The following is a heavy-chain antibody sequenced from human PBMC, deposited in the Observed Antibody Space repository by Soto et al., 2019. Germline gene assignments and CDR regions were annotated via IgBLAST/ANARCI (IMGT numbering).Heavy chain of an antibody. CDR1: GYTFTTYG. CDR2: ISGYNGHT. CDR3: AREGEMPYYYYGLDV. V-gene: IGHV1-18*01. Sequence: QVQLVQSGAEVRKPGASVKVSCKASGYTFTTYGISWVRQAPGQGLEWTGWISGYNGHTKYAQKFQGRVTMTTDTSTSTVYMDLRSLRSDDTAVYYCAREGEMPYYYYGLDVWGQGTTVTVSS. J-gene: IGHJ6*02. D-gene: IGHD3-16*01.